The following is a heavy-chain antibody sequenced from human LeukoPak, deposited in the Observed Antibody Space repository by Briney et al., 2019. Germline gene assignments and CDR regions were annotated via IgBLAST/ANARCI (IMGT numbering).Heavy chain of an antibody. CDR1: GFSVSTNY. D-gene: IGHD3-10*01. J-gene: IGHJ4*02. CDR3: ARGSNFRGVPFLDY. V-gene: IGHV3-53*01. Sequence: PGGSLRLSCAASGFSVSTNYISWVRQAPGKGLEWVSVIDSGDRTYYADSVKGRFTISRDNYKSTIYLQMKSLRAEDTSVYYCARGSNFRGVPFLDYWAQGTLVTVSS. CDR2: IDSGDRT.